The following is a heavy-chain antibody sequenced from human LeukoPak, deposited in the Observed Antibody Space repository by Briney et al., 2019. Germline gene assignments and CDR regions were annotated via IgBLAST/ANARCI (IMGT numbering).Heavy chain of an antibody. Sequence: PSETLSLTCTVSGGSISSYYWSWIRQPPGKGLEWIGYIYYSGSTNYNPSLKSRVTISVDTSKDQFSLKLSSVTAADTAVYYCARVSGYSYGYSDYYYMGVWGKGTTVTVSS. D-gene: IGHD5-18*01. V-gene: IGHV4-59*13. J-gene: IGHJ6*03. CDR3: ARVSGYSYGYSDYYYMGV. CDR1: GGSISSYY. CDR2: IYYSGST.